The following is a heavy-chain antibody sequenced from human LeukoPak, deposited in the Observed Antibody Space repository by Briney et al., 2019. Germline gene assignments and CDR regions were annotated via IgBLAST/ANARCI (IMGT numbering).Heavy chain of an antibody. D-gene: IGHD3-22*01. CDR2: INPNSGDT. Sequence: ASVKVSCKASGYTFTAYYMHWVRQAPGQGLEWMGWINPNSGDTKIAQKFQGRVTMTRDTSISTAYMELSSLRSDDTAVYYCARGPNYYDRSGFHYRDWGQGTLVTVSS. CDR1: GYTFTAYY. V-gene: IGHV1-2*02. J-gene: IGHJ4*02. CDR3: ARGPNYYDRSGFHYRD.